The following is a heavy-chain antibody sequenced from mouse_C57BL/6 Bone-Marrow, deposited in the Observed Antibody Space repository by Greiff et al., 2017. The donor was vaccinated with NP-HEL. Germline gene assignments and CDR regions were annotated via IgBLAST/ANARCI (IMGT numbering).Heavy chain of an antibody. J-gene: IGHJ2*01. Sequence: VQLKESGAELVRPGASVKLSCTASGFNIKDDYMHWVKQRPEQGLEWIGWIDPENGDTEYASKFQGKATITADTSSNTAYLQLSSLTSEDTAVYYCTTWGEDYWGQGTTLTVSS. CDR3: TTWGEDY. V-gene: IGHV14-4*01. CDR2: IDPENGDT. D-gene: IGHD4-1*01. CDR1: GFNIKDDY.